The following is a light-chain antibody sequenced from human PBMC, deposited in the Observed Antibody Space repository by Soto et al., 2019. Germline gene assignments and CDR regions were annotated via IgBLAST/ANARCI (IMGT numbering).Light chain of an antibody. Sequence: QSALTQPASVSGSPGQSITISCTGTSSDVGGYNYVSWYQQHPGKAPKLMIYDVSNRPAGVSNRFSGSKPGNTASLTISGLQAEDAADYYSRSYTSSSTLVVFGGGTQLTV. CDR2: DVS. J-gene: IGLJ2*01. V-gene: IGLV2-14*01. CDR1: SSDVGGYNY. CDR3: RSYTSSSTLVV.